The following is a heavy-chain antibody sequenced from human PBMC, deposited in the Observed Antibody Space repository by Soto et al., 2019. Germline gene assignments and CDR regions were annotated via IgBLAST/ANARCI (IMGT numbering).Heavy chain of an antibody. J-gene: IGHJ6*02. CDR1: GFTFSSYG. CDR3: AKDLALHYYYYGMDV. CDR2: ISYDGSNK. Sequence: LGLSCAASGFTFSSYGMHWVRQAPGKGLEWVAVISYDGSNKYYADSVKGRFTISRDNSKNTLYLQMNSLRAEDTAVYYCAKDLALHYYYYGMDVWGQGTTVTVSS. V-gene: IGHV3-30*18.